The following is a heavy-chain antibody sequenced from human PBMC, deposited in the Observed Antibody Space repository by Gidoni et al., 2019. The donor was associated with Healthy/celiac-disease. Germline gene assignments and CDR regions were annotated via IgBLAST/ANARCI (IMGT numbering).Heavy chain of an antibody. Sequence: DSVKGRFTISRDNSKNTLYLQMNSLRAEDTAVYYCAKGFNYDILTGLDYWGQGTLVTVSS. D-gene: IGHD3-9*01. J-gene: IGHJ4*02. V-gene: IGHV3-23*01. CDR3: AKGFNYDILTGLDY.